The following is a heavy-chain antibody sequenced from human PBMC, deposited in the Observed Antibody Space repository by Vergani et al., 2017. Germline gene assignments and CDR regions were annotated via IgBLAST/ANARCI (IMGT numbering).Heavy chain of an antibody. CDR3: ARVVDDAFDI. J-gene: IGHJ3*02. V-gene: IGHV4-34*01. CDR2: INHSGST. D-gene: IGHD1-26*01. Sequence: LEWIWEINHSGSTNYNPSLKSRVTISVDTSKNQFSLKLSSVTAADTAVYYCARVVDDAFDIWGQGTMVTVSS.